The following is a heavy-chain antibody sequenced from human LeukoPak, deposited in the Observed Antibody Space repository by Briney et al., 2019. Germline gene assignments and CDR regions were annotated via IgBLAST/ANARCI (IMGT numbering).Heavy chain of an antibody. CDR2: IYPGDSDT. CDR1: GYRFTSYW. D-gene: IGHD5-12*01. J-gene: IGHJ4*02. Sequence: GESLKISCQGSGYRFTSYWIGWVRQMPGKGLEWMGIIYPGDSDTRYSPSFQGQVTISADKSISTAYLQWSSLKASDTAMYYCARYRVATTFDYWGQGTLVTVSS. CDR3: ARYRVATTFDY. V-gene: IGHV5-51*01.